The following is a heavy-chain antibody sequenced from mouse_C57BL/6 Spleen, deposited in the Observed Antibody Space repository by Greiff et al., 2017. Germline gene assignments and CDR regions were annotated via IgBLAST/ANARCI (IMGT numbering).Heavy chain of an antibody. Sequence: VQRVESGAELVRPGTSVKVSCKASGYAFTNYLIEWVKQRPGQGLEWIGVFNPGSGGTNYNEKFKGKATLTADKSSSTAYMQLSSLTYEDSEVYFCARVTTVVATDYWGKGTTLTVSS. CDR1: GYAFTNYL. D-gene: IGHD1-1*01. J-gene: IGHJ2*01. V-gene: IGHV1-54*01. CDR3: ARVTTVVATDY. CDR2: FNPGSGGT.